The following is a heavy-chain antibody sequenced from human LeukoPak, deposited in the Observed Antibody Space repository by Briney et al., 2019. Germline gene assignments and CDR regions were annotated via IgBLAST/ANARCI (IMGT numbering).Heavy chain of an antibody. Sequence: SVKVSCKASGGTLSGYTISWVRQAPGQGLERMGRIIPILGIANYAQKFQGRVTITADKSTSTAYMELSSLRSEDTAVYYCARAEIKRAFDIWGQGTMVTVSS. D-gene: IGHD3-16*01. CDR3: ARAEIKRAFDI. J-gene: IGHJ3*02. V-gene: IGHV1-69*02. CDR2: IIPILGIA. CDR1: GGTLSGYT.